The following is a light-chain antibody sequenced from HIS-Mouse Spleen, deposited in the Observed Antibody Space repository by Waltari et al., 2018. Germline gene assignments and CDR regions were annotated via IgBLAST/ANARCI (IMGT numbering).Light chain of an antibody. CDR1: QSIRSY. CDR3: QQSYSTPYT. Sequence: DIQMTQSPSSLSASVGDRVTITCRASQSIRSYLNWYQQKPGKAPKLRIYAASSLQSGVPSRFSGSGSGTDFTLTISSLQPEDFATYYCQQSYSTPYTFGQGTKLEIK. V-gene: IGKV1-39*01. J-gene: IGKJ2*01. CDR2: AAS.